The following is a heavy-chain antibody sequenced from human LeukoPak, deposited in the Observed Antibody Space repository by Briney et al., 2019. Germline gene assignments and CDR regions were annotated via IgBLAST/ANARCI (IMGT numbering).Heavy chain of an antibody. V-gene: IGHV4-59*01. D-gene: IGHD4-17*01. CDR1: GGSISYYY. CDR2: IYYSGTT. J-gene: IGHJ6*02. Sequence: SETLSLTCTVSGGSISYYYWSWVRQAPGKGLEGIGYIYYSGTTNYNPSLKSRVTISVDTSKNQFSLQLRSVTAADTAVYYCAREDPQTTVPEGMDVWGQGTTVTVSS. CDR3: AREDPQTTVPEGMDV.